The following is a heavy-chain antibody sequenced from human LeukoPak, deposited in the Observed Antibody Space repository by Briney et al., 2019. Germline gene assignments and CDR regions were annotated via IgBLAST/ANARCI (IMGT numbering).Heavy chain of an antibody. D-gene: IGHD6-6*01. J-gene: IGHJ4*02. CDR1: GGSISSYY. CDR3: ARGVEYSSSSGLGY. V-gene: IGHV4-59*01. Sequence: PSETLSLTCTVSGGSISSYYWSWIRQPPGKGLEWIGYIYYSGSTNYNPSLKSRVTISVDTSKNQFSLKLSSVTAADTAVYYCARGVEYSSSSGLGYWGQGTWSPSPQ. CDR2: IYYSGST.